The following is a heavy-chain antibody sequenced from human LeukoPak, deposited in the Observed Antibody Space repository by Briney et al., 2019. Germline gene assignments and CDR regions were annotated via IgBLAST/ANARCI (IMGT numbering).Heavy chain of an antibody. J-gene: IGHJ4*02. D-gene: IGHD3-3*01. CDR3: ARATIFGSYYFDY. CDR1: GFTFSSYA. Sequence: GGSLRLSCAASGFTFSSYAMSWVRQAPGQGLEWMGIINPSGGSTSYAQKFQGRVTMTRDTSTSTVYMELSSLRSEDTAVYYCARATIFGSYYFDYWGQGTLVTVSS. V-gene: IGHV1-46*01. CDR2: INPSGGST.